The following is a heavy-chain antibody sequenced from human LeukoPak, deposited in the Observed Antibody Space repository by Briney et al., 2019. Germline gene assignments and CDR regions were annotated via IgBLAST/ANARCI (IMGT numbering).Heavy chain of an antibody. J-gene: IGHJ6*03. CDR2: IIPIFGTA. D-gene: IGHD2-2*02. V-gene: IGHV1-69*13. CDR3: ANGDIVVVPAAIRGYYYYMDV. Sequence: ASVKVSCKASGGTFSSYAISWVRQAPGQGLEWMGGIIPIFGTANYAQKFQGRVTITADESTSTAYMELSSLRSEDTAVYYCANGDIVVVPAAIRGYYYYMDVWGKGTTVTVSS. CDR1: GGTFSSYA.